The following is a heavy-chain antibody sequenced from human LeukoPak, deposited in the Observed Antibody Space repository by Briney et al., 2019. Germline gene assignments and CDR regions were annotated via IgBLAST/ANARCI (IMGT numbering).Heavy chain of an antibody. V-gene: IGHV5-51*03. D-gene: IGHD1-26*01. CDR2: IYSDDSDT. Sequence: GEAPMFSSKGVAYCSISYWIGWVRRQPAEGLEWMGIIYSDDSDTRYSPSLQGQVTISADKSISTAYLQWSSLKASDTAMYYCARTTSGSYYSAFDIWGQGTMVTVSS. J-gene: IGHJ3*02. CDR1: AYCSISYW. CDR3: ARTTSGSYYSAFDI.